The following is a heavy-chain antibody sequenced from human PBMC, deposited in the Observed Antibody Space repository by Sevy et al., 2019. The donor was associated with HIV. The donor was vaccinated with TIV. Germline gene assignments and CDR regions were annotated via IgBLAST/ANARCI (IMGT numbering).Heavy chain of an antibody. Sequence: GGSLRLSCVVSTFTFSDYYNTWIRLGPRPGLERISHISSGGTITSHADSLNDRFTITRDNAKNSLYLQMNSLRAEDTSMYCRARVRYNYGSYYFDYWGQGTLVTVSS. CDR2: ISSGGTIT. CDR3: ARVRYNYGSYYFDY. J-gene: IGHJ4*02. V-gene: IGHV3-11*01. CDR1: TFTFSDYY. D-gene: IGHD5-18*01.